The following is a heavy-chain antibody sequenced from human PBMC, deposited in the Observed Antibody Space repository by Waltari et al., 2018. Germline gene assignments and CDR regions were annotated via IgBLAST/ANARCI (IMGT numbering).Heavy chain of an antibody. CDR3: ARGGWESSGWPFDC. V-gene: IGHV3-64*01. CDR2: ISNNGGTT. J-gene: IGHJ4*02. Sequence: EVQLVESGGYLVQPGGSLRLSCAPSGFGFSSYAIHWVRQAPGKGLEYVSGISNNGGTTYYTNSVKGRFTISRDNLNNRLYLQMGSLRPEDTAVYYCARGGWESSGWPFDCWGQGTLVTVSS. D-gene: IGHD6-19*01. CDR1: GFGFSSYA.